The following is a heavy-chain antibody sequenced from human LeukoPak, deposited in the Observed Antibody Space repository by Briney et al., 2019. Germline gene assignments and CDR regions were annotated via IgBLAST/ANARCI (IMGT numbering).Heavy chain of an antibody. J-gene: IGHJ4*02. CDR2: MNPNSGNT. CDR1: GYTFTGYY. D-gene: IGHD6-13*01. V-gene: IGHV1-8*02. Sequence: ASVKVSCKASGYTFTGYYMHWVRQATGQGLEWMGWMNPNSGNTGYAQKFQGRVTMTRNTSISTAYMELSSLRSEDTAVYYCARGRHSSSWLGEGDYWGQGTLVTVSS. CDR3: ARGRHSSSWLGEGDY.